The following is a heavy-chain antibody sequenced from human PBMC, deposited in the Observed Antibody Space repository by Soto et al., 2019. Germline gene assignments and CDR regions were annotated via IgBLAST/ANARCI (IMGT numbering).Heavy chain of an antibody. V-gene: IGHV1-18*01. CDR2: ISAYNGNT. CDR1: GYTFTSYG. Sequence: ASVKVSCKASGYTFTSYGISWVRQAPGQGLEWMGWISAYNGNTNYAQKLQGRVTMTTDTSTSTAYMELRSLRSDDTAVYYCARSQRITIFGVVVGNWFDPWGQGTLVTVSS. D-gene: IGHD3-3*01. J-gene: IGHJ5*02. CDR3: ARSQRITIFGVVVGNWFDP.